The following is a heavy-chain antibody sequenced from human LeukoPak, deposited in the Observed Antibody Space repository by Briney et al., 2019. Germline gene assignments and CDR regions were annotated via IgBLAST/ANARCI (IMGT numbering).Heavy chain of an antibody. Sequence: SETLSLTCTVSGYSISTNYYWAWIRQSPGAGLEWIGSVYHNGETYYNPSLKSRVIISVDTSKNEFSLRLTSVTAADTAVYYCVTPRSWELSDMAVWGKGTTVIVSS. CDR3: VTPRSWELSDMAV. D-gene: IGHD1-26*01. CDR1: GYSISTNYY. CDR2: VYHNGET. V-gene: IGHV4-38-2*02. J-gene: IGHJ6*03.